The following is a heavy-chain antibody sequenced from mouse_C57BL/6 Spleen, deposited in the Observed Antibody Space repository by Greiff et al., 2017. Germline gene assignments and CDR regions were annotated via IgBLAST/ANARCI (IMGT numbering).Heavy chain of an antibody. CDR3: ARSYYYDPWCAY. CDR2: IYPGDGDT. J-gene: IGHJ3*01. V-gene: IGHV1-82*01. CDR1: GYAFSSSW. D-gene: IGHD2-4*01. Sequence: QVQLQQSGPELAKPGASVKISCKASGYAFSSSWMNWVKQRPGKGLEWIGGIYPGDGDTNYNGKFKGKATLTADKSSSTAYMQLRSLTSEDSAVDVCARSYYYDPWCAYWGQGTPVTVSA.